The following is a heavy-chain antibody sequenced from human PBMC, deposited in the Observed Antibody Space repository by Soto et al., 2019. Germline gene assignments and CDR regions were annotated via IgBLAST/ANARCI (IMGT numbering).Heavy chain of an antibody. CDR1: GVSISSGVYY. CDR2: IYYSGST. CDR3: ASSPRPRGPQLERRGGGMDV. V-gene: IGHV4-31*03. Sequence: SETLSLTCTVSGVSISSGVYYWSWIRQHPGKGLEWIGCIYYSGSTYYNPSLKSRVTISVDTSKNQFSLKLSSVTAADTAVYYCASSPRPRGPQLERRGGGMDVWGQGTTVTVSS. J-gene: IGHJ6*02. D-gene: IGHD1-1*01.